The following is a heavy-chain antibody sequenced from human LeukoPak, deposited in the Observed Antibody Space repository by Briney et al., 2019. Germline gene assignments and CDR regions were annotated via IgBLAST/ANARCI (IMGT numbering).Heavy chain of an antibody. CDR3: ARASPSRPTKYFQH. Sequence: SETLSLTCAVYGGSFSGYYWSWIRQPPGKGLEWIGEINHSGSTNYNPSLKSRVTISVDTSKNQFSLKPSSVTAADTAVYYCARASPSRPTKYFQHWGQGTLVTVSS. V-gene: IGHV4-34*01. J-gene: IGHJ1*01. CDR1: GGSFSGYY. CDR2: INHSGST. D-gene: IGHD6-6*01.